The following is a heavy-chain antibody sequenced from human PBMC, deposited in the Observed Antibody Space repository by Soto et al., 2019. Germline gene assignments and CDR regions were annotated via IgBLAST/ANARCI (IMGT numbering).Heavy chain of an antibody. CDR1: GLTLSSFA. Sequence: EVQLLESGGGLVQPGGSLRLSCVASGLTLSSFAMNWVRQVPGKGLEWVSVIKAGDTSTIYADSVKGRFTLSRDNSKDTVYLQMSSLRGGDTAVYYCALPAEGVVHRFDYWGQGTLVSVSS. CDR2: IKAGDTST. CDR3: ALPAEGVVHRFDY. D-gene: IGHD3-3*01. V-gene: IGHV3-23*01. J-gene: IGHJ4*02.